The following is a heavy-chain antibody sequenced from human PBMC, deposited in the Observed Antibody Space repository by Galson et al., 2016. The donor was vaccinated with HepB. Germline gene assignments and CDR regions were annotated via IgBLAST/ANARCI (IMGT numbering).Heavy chain of an antibody. D-gene: IGHD6-19*01. CDR1: GFTFGRYA. CDR3: ARFTREGLDRRYYFDN. V-gene: IGHV3-23*01. Sequence: SLRLSCAASGFTFGRYAMSWVRQAPGKGLEWVSAISGDGGSTYYAGSVQGRFTSSRDRSTNTMYLQLNSLRTEDTAVYYCARFTREGLDRRYYFDNWGQGTLVTVSS. CDR2: ISGDGGST. J-gene: IGHJ4*02.